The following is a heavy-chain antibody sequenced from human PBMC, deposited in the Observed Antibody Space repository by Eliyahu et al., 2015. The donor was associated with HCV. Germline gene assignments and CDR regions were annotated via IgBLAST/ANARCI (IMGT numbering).Heavy chain of an antibody. CDR2: ISSSGTTI. D-gene: IGHD3-9*01. CDR1: GFXFSSXE. Sequence: VQLAESGGGLVQPGGSLRLXCXASGFXFSSXEMNWVRQAPGKGLEWVSYISSSGTTIYYADSVKGRFTISRDNAKNSLYLQLNSLRAEDMAVYYCARETAQYDVLTGYYMYYFDYWGHGTLVTVSS. J-gene: IGHJ4*01. CDR3: ARETAQYDVLTGYYMYYFDY. V-gene: IGHV3-48*03.